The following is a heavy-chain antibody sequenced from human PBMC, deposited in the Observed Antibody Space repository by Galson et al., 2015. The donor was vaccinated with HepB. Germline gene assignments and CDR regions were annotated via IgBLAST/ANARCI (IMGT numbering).Heavy chain of an antibody. V-gene: IGHV3-66*01. CDR3: AGGPYGDFS. Sequence: LSCAASGFSVSNNYMSWVRQAPGKGLEGVSVIYSGGGTYYADSVRGRFSSSRDNFKNTLHLQMNSLRVEDTAVYYCAGGPYGDFSWGQGTLVTVSS. CDR1: GFSVSNNY. CDR2: IYSGGGT. D-gene: IGHD4-17*01. J-gene: IGHJ4*02.